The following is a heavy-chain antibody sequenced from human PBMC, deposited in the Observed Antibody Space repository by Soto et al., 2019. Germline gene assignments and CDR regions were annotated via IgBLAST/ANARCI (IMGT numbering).Heavy chain of an antibody. V-gene: IGHV3-23*01. D-gene: IGHD3-3*01. CDR2: ISGSGGST. J-gene: IGHJ4*02. Sequence: GSLRLSCAASGXTFSSYSMSWVRQAPGKGLEWVSAISGSGGSTYYADYVKGRFTISRDNSKNTLYLQMNSLRAEETAVYYCAGRITIFGVVILGLAYWDQGTLGTVSS. CDR1: GXTFSSYS. CDR3: AGRITIFGVVILGLAY.